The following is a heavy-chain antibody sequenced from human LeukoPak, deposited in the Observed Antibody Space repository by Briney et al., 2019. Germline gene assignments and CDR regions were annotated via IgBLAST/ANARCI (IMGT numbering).Heavy chain of an antibody. Sequence: SETLSLTCTVSGGSISSYYWSWIRQPAGKGLEWIGRIYTSGSTNYNPSLKSRVTMSADTSKNQFSLKLSSVTAADTAVYYCARGGYGSGSYYAFDAFDIWGQGTMVTVSS. CDR1: GGSISSYY. D-gene: IGHD3-10*01. V-gene: IGHV4-4*07. CDR2: IYTSGST. J-gene: IGHJ3*02. CDR3: ARGGYGSGSYYAFDAFDI.